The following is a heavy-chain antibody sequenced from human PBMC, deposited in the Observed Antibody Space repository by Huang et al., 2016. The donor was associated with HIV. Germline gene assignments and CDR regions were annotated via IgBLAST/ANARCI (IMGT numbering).Heavy chain of an antibody. Sequence: QVRLQQWGAGLLKPSETLSLTCAVYNGSFSGYFWNWIRLAPRKGLEWIGEVSHSGNVISNPSLKSRVSMSVVPSKKQFSLNLTSVTAADSAIYYCAGSPGMGMVAGGWAVHWGHGNQVRVSS. CDR2: VSHSGNV. V-gene: IGHV4-34*02. CDR3: AGSPGMGMVAGGWAVH. CDR1: NGSFSGYF. D-gene: IGHD6-19*01. J-gene: IGHJ4*01.